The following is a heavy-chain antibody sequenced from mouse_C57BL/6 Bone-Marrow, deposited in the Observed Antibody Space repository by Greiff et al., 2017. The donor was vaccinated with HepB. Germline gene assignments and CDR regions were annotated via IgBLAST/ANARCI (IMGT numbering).Heavy chain of an antibody. CDR3: ARADMGGKWVDY. D-gene: IGHD1-1*02. J-gene: IGHJ2*01. Sequence: VQLQQSGAELVRPGTSVKMSCKASGYTFTNYWIGWAKQRPGHGLEWIGDIYPGGGYTNYNEKFKGKATLTADKSSSTAYMQFSSLTSEDSAVYFCARADMGGKWVDYWGQGTTLTVSS. V-gene: IGHV1-63*01. CDR1: GYTFTNYW. CDR2: IYPGGGYT.